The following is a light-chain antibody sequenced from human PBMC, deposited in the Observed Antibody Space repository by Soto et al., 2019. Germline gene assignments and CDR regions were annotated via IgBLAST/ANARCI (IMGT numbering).Light chain of an antibody. CDR3: SSFTISSTWV. J-gene: IGLJ3*02. V-gene: IGLV2-14*01. Sequence: QSVLTQPASVSGSPGQSITISCTGTNSDVGGLNYVSWYQHHPGNAPKLIIYEVSYRPSGVSDRFSGSKSDNTASLTTSGLQTDDEADYYCSSFTISSTWVFGGGTKVTVL. CDR1: NSDVGGLNY. CDR2: EVS.